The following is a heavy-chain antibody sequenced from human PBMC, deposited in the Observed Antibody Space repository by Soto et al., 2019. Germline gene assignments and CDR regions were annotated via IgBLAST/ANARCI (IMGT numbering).Heavy chain of an antibody. D-gene: IGHD3-10*01. V-gene: IGHV4-34*01. CDR3: AGYSSSFVGFEV. Sequence: VQLQQWGAGLLKPSETLSLNCGVLGGSFSDYDWTWVRQSPGRVLEWSGEVSQSGRITYNPSLNSRFIISGDTAKNQFSLRLTSVTAADTAVYFCAGYSSSFVGFEVWGHGTEVTVSS. J-gene: IGHJ3*01. CDR2: VSQSGRI. CDR1: GGSFSDYD.